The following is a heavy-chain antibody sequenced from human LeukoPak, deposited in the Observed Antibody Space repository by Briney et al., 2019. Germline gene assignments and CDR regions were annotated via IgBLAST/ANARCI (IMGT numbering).Heavy chain of an antibody. CDR3: ARGRGCSSLSCYPDY. Sequence: GGSLRLSCAASGFSFSGYTINWVRQAPGKGVEWVSSISPGSNYKHSPTSPKGRFTISSDNAKNSLYLQINSLAAEATALYYCARGRGCSSLSCYPDYWGQGTLVTVSS. CDR1: GFSFSGYT. CDR2: ISPGSNYK. V-gene: IGHV3-21*01. D-gene: IGHD2-2*01. J-gene: IGHJ4*02.